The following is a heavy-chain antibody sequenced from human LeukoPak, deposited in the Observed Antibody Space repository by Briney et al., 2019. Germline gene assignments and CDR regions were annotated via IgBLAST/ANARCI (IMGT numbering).Heavy chain of an antibody. CDR2: IWDDGSSR. CDR3: ARGFDGANAFDL. J-gene: IGHJ3*01. CDR1: GFTFSSYG. V-gene: IGHV3-33*01. Sequence: GRSLTLSCVASGFTFSSYGMHWARQAPGKGLEWVAVIWDDGSSRYYGDSVKGRFSVSRDNAKNSVYLQMNSLRAEDTAVYYCARGFDGANAFDLWGQGTLVTVSS.